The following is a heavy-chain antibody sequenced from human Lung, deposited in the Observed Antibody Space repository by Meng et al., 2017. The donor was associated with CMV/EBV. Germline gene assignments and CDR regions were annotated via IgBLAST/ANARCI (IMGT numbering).Heavy chain of an antibody. CDR1: GGSVSSGSYY. D-gene: IGHD6-13*01. CDR2: IYYSGST. CDR3: AITYSSSWYFY. J-gene: IGHJ4*02. V-gene: IGHV4-61*01. Sequence: GSXRLXCTVSGGSVSSGSYYWSWIRQPPGKGLEWIGYIYYSGSTNYNPSLKSRVTISVDTSKNQFSLKLSSVTAADTAVYYCAITYSSSWYFYWAQGTLVTVSS.